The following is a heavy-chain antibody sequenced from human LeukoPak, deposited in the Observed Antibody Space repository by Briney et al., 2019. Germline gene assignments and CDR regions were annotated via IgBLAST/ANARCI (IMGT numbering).Heavy chain of an antibody. CDR2: ISYDGSNK. CDR1: GFTFSSYA. Sequence: GGSLRLSCAASGFTFSSYAMHWVRQAPGKGLEWVTVISYDGSNKYYADSVKGRFTISRDNSKNTLYLQMNSLRAEDTAVYYCAREGIFEEQWLAIDYWGQGTLVTVSS. CDR3: AREGIFEEQWLAIDY. V-gene: IGHV3-30-3*01. D-gene: IGHD6-19*01. J-gene: IGHJ4*02.